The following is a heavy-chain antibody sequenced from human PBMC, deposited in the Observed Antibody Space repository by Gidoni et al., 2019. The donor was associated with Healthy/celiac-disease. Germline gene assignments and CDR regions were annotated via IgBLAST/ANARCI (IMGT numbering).Heavy chain of an antibody. Sequence: QVQLVESGGGVVQPGRSLRLSCAASGFTFSSYGMHWVRQAPGKGLEWVAVIWYDGSNKYYADSVKGRFTISRDNSKNTLYLQMNSLRAEDTAVYYCARVDTAIYYYYYGMDVWGQGTTVTVSS. CDR1: GFTFSSYG. J-gene: IGHJ6*02. V-gene: IGHV3-33*01. D-gene: IGHD5-18*01. CDR2: IWYDGSNK. CDR3: ARVDTAIYYYYYGMDV.